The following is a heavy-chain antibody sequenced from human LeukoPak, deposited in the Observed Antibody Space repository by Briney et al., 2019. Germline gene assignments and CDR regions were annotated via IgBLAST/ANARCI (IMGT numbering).Heavy chain of an antibody. CDR3: TTQRGSCSGGNYCLDY. CDR1: GFTFSETA. V-gene: IGHV3-73*01. CDR2: IRNKRNSYAT. J-gene: IGHJ4*02. Sequence: GGSLRLSCAASGFTFSETAMHWVRQASGKGLEWVGRIRNKRNSYATEYAASVKGRFTISRDDSKNTAYLQMNSLKTEDTAVYYCTTQRGSCSGGNYCLDYWGQGTLVTVSS. D-gene: IGHD2-15*01.